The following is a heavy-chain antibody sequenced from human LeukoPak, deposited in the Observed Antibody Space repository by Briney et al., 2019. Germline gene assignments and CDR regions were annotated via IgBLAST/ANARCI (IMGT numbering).Heavy chain of an antibody. V-gene: IGHV3-21*01. Sequence: GGSLRLSCAASGFTLSDYSMNWVRQAPGKGLEWVSSIISTGSYISYADSVKGRFTNSRDNAKTSLYLQMNSLRAEDTAVYYCARREAVAGGAHFDYWGQGTLVTVAS. D-gene: IGHD6-19*01. CDR1: GFTLSDYS. CDR3: ARREAVAGGAHFDY. CDR2: IISTGSYI. J-gene: IGHJ4*02.